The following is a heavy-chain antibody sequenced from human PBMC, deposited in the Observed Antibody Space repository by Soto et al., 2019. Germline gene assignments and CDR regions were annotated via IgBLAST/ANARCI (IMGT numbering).Heavy chain of an antibody. Sequence: AATXSLTCTGSGFCINSYGFSWVRQPAGKGLEWIGRVYSSGTTDYNTSLNSRATMSVETSKNQFSTKLSSVTDADTAVYYSATDIAQYDYGEGYWGQGIQVTVSS. CDR1: GFCINSYG. J-gene: IGHJ4*02. D-gene: IGHD3-10*01. CDR2: VYSSGTT. CDR3: ATDIAQYDYGEGY. V-gene: IGHV4-4*07.